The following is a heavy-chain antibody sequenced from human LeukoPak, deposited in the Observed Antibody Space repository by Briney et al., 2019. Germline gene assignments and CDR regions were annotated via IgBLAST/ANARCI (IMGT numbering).Heavy chain of an antibody. V-gene: IGHV3-23*01. CDR2: SGGST. Sequence: GGSLRLSCAASGFTFSSYAMTWVRQAPGKGLEWVSGSGGSTDYADSVKGRFTISRDNSKNTLYLQMNSLRAEATAVYYCAKDNCITTSCFGFDIWGQGTMVTVSS. CDR3: AKDNCITTSCFGFDI. D-gene: IGHD2-2*01. CDR1: GFTFSSYA. J-gene: IGHJ3*02.